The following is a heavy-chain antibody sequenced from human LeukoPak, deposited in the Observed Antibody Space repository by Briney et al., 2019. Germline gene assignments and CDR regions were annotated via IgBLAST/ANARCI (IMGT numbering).Heavy chain of an antibody. J-gene: IGHJ6*02. V-gene: IGHV1-2*02. D-gene: IGHD6-6*01. Sequence: ASVKVSCKASGYTFAGYYMHWVRQAPGQGLEWMGWINPNSGGRNYAQKFQGRVTMTRDTSISTAYMELSRLRSDDTAVYYCARALIAARPGVYYYYGMDVWGQGTTVTVSS. CDR2: INPNSGGR. CDR3: ARALIAARPGVYYYYGMDV. CDR1: GYTFAGYY.